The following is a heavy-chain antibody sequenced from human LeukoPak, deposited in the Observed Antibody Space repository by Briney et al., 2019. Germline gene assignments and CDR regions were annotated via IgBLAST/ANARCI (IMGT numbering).Heavy chain of an antibody. CDR3: ARGRGGCYYYGMDV. J-gene: IGHJ6*02. CDR2: INHSGST. Sequence: PSETLSLTCAVYGGSFSGYYWSWIRQPPEKGLEWNGEINHSGSTNYNPSLKSRVTISVNTSKNQFSLKLSSVTAADTAVYYCARGRGGCYYYGMDVWGQGTTVTVSS. CDR1: GGSFSGYY. D-gene: IGHD4-23*01. V-gene: IGHV4-34*01.